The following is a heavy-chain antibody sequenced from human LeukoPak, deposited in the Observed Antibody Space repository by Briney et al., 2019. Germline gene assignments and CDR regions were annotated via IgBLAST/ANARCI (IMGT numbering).Heavy chain of an antibody. J-gene: IGHJ4*02. CDR3: ARGNEITKTSGYYSFDY. CDR1: TASINTYF. CDR2: ISGSGRT. V-gene: IGHV4-4*07. D-gene: IGHD3-9*01. Sequence: SETLSLTCTVSTASINTYFWTWVWQPAGKGLEWIGRISGSGRTYYNPSLGSRVTISLDTSNNQFSLKVTSVTAADTAVYYCARGNEITKTSGYYSFDYWGQGTLVSVSS.